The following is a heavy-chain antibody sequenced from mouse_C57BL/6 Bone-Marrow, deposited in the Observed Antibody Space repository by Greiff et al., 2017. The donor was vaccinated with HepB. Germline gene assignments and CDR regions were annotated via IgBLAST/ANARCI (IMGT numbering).Heavy chain of an antibody. CDR3: AKGEITTVVAGAPYYAMDY. CDR1: GYTFTSYW. J-gene: IGHJ4*01. V-gene: IGHV1-69*01. D-gene: IGHD1-1*01. Sequence: VQLQQPGAELVMPGASVKLSCKASGYTFTSYWMHWVKQRPGQGLEWIGEIDPSDSYTNYNQKFKGKSTLTVDKSSSTAYMQLSSLTSEDSAVYYCAKGEITTVVAGAPYYAMDYWGQGTSVTVSS. CDR2: IDPSDSYT.